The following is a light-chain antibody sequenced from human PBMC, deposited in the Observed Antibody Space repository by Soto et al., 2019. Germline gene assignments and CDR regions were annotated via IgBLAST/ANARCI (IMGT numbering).Light chain of an antibody. J-gene: IGKJ5*01. V-gene: IGKV3-11*01. CDR2: GAS. Sequence: EIVMTQSPATLSVSPGERATLACRASQSVSSNLAWYQQKPGQAPRPLIYGASNRATGIPARFSGSGSGTDFTLTISSLEPEDFAVYYCQQRSNWPPDTFGQGTRLEI. CDR1: QSVSSN. CDR3: QQRSNWPPDT.